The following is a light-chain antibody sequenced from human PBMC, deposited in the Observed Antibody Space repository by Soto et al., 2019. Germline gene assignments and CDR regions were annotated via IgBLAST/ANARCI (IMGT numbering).Light chain of an antibody. CDR1: QSLWYNSNNKNY. J-gene: IGKJ4*01. CDR2: WAS. CDR3: QQYFSIPLT. V-gene: IGKV4-1*01. Sequence: DIVMTQSPDSLTVPLGERATINCKSSQSLWYNSNNKNYLAWYQQKPGQPPKVVIFWASTRESGVPDRFSGSGSGTDFTLTISSLQAEDVAVYYCQQYFSIPLTFGGGTNVEIK.